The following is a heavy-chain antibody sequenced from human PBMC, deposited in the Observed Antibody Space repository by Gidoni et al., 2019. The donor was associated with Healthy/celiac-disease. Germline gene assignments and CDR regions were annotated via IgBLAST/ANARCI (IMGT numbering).Heavy chain of an antibody. CDR1: GFTCRNAW. D-gene: IGHD2-21*02. J-gene: IGHJ4*02. V-gene: IGHV3-15*01. CDR3: TTDSYCGGDCYYFDY. Sequence: EVQLVESGGGLVKHGGSLRLLCAASGFTCRNAWLSWGRQAPGKGLEWVGRIKSKTDGGTTDYAAPVKGRFTISRDDSQNTLYLQMNSLKAEDTAVYYCTTDSYCGGDCYYFDYWGQGTLVTVSS. CDR2: IKSKTDGGTT.